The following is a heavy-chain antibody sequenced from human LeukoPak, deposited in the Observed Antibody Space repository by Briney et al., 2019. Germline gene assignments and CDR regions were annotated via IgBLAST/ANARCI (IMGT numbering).Heavy chain of an antibody. V-gene: IGHV3-7*04. Sequence: GGSLRLSCAASGFTFSSYWMSWVRQAPGKGLEWVANIKQDGSEKYYVDSVKGRFTISRDNAKNSLYLQMNSLRAEDTAVYCCARVGYSYGYSYYYGMDVWGQGTTVTVSS. D-gene: IGHD5-18*01. CDR1: GFTFSSYW. CDR3: ARVGYSYGYSYYYGMDV. J-gene: IGHJ6*02. CDR2: IKQDGSEK.